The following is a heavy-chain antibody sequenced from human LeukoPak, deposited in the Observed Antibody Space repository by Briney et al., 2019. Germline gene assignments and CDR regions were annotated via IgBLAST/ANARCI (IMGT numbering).Heavy chain of an antibody. CDR3: SRGPTIRGRWFDP. CDR2: INPSGGST. V-gene: IGHV1-46*03. D-gene: IGHD5-24*01. Sequence: GESLKISCKGSGYPFTSYYMHWVRQAPGQGLEWMGIINPSGGSTSYAQKFQGRVTMTRDTSTSTVYMELSSLRSEDTAVYYCSRGPTIRGRWFDPWGQGTLVTVS. J-gene: IGHJ5*02. CDR1: GYPFTSYY.